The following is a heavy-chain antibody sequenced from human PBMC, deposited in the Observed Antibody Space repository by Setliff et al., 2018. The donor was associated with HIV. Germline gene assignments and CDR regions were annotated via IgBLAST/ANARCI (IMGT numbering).Heavy chain of an antibody. D-gene: IGHD3-9*01. J-gene: IGHJ4*02. CDR3: ARDQDWAFDY. V-gene: IGHV3-48*01. CDR1: GFTFSKNS. Sequence: LRLSCAASGFTFSKNSMNWVRQAPGKGLEWISYISSSSSTLYYADSVKGRFTISRDNAKNSVYLQVNSLRVEDTAMYYCARDQDWAFDYWGQGTLVTVSS. CDR2: ISSSSSTL.